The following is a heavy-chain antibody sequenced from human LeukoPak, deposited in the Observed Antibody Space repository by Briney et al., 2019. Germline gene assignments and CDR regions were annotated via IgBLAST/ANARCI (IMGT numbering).Heavy chain of an antibody. D-gene: IGHD5-24*01. J-gene: IGHJ4*02. V-gene: IGHV3-7*01. CDR2: IKEDESEK. CDR3: AKYRLIWLPAPVFEY. CDR1: GFTFSDYW. Sequence: GGSLRLSCGGSGFTFSDYWMTWVRQAPGKGLEWVANIKEDESEKNYADSVKGRFTIPRDNAKNSLYLQMNSLRPEDTAVYYCAKYRLIWLPAPVFEYWGQGTLVTVSS.